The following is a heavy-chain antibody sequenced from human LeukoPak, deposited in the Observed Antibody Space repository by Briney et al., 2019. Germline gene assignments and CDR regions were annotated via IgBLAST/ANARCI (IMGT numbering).Heavy chain of an antibody. CDR2: INPKSGGT. CDR1: GYSFTGHY. V-gene: IGHV1-2*02. J-gene: IGHJ4*02. CDR3: ATVYYDSSGQH. Sequence: GASVKVSCKASGYSFTGHYMHWVRQAPGQGLEWMGWINPKSGGTNYAQKFQGRVTMTRDTSISTAYMDMSSLRSDDTAVYYCATVYYDSSGQHWGQGTLVTVSS. D-gene: IGHD3-22*01.